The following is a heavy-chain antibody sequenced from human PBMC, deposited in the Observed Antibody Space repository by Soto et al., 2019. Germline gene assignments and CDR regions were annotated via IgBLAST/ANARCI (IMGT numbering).Heavy chain of an antibody. D-gene: IGHD2-21*02. CDR1: GGTFSNYP. CDR3: ATVHFGGDCYVLAY. CDR2: TIPIFGTA. Sequence: QVQLVQSGAEVKKPGSSVKVSCKASGGTFSNYPISWVRQAPGQGLEWMGGTIPIFGTANYAQKFQGRVTITTDKSTSTSYMELSSLRSEDTAVYYCATVHFGGDCYVLAYWGQGTLVTVSS. V-gene: IGHV1-69*06. J-gene: IGHJ4*02.